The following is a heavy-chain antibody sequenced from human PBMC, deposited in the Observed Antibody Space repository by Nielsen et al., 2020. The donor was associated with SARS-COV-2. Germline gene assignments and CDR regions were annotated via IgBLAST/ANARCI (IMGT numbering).Heavy chain of an antibody. CDR1: GVTFSTYG. D-gene: IGHD6-13*01. CDR3: ALGVMDV. V-gene: IGHV3-48*01. Sequence: LKISCVVSGVTFSTYGMNWVRQAPGKGLEWVAHISSNGWTPYYADSVRGRFTISRDNAKDSLYLQMNNLRAEDTAVYYCALGVMDVWGQGTTVTVSS. CDR2: ISSNGWTP. J-gene: IGHJ6*02.